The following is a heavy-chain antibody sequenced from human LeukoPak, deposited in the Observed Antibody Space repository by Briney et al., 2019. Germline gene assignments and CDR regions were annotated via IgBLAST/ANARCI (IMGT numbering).Heavy chain of an antibody. CDR3: ARDPAKFWSGHDY. V-gene: IGHV3-33*07. J-gene: IGHJ4*02. D-gene: IGHD3-3*01. Sequence: GGSLRLSCVISGFTFNRCWMNWVRQAPGKGLEWVAVIWYDGSNKYYADSVKGRFTISRDNSKNTLYVQMNSLRAEDTAVYYCARDPAKFWSGHDYWGQGTLVTVSS. CDR1: GFTFNRCW. CDR2: IWYDGSNK.